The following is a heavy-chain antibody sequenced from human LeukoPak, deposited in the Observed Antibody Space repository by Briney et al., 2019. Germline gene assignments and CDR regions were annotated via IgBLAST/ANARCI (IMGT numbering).Heavy chain of an antibody. Sequence: ASVKVSCKASGYTFTGYYMHWVRQAPGQGLEWMGWINPNSGGTNYAQKFQGRVTMTRDTSISTAYMELSRLRSDDTAVYYCARVRGFVNYVLGAFDIWGQGTMVTVSS. D-gene: IGHD3-16*01. CDR1: GYTFTGYY. CDR3: ARVRGFVNYVLGAFDI. J-gene: IGHJ3*02. CDR2: INPNSGGT. V-gene: IGHV1-2*02.